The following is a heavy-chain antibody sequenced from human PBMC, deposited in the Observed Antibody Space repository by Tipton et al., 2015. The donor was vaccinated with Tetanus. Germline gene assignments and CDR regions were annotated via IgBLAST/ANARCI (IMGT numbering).Heavy chain of an antibody. D-gene: IGHD6-19*01. CDR3: AKVKRQWLIYYSGLDV. J-gene: IGHJ6*02. CDR2: ISDNGGIT. Sequence: SGLTFSSYAIQWVRQAPGKGLEWVAVISDNGGITFYGDSVKGRFTISRDNSKNTLYLQMDSLRVEDTAVYYCAKVKRQWLIYYSGLDVWGQGTTVTVSS. V-gene: IGHV3-30-3*02. CDR1: GLTFSSYA.